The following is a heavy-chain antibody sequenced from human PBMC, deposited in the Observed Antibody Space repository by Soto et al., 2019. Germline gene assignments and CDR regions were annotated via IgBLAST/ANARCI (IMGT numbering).Heavy chain of an antibody. V-gene: IGHV4-39*01. CDR2: IYHSGRS. CDR1: GASMNSRDHY. J-gene: IGHJ3*02. D-gene: IGHD3-10*01. Sequence: QLQESGPGLVKPSETLSLTCAVSGASMNSRDHYWVWIRQPPGKGLEWLGSIYHSGRSSYNPSLESRLTVYVDMPKNQFSLKLRSVTAADTAVYFCARHEGSTYGAPSGAFDIWGQGTRVTVS. CDR3: ARHEGSTYGAPSGAFDI.